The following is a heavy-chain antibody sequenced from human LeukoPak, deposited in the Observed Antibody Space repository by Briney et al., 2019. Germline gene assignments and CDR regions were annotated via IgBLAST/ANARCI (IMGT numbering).Heavy chain of an antibody. J-gene: IGHJ5*02. V-gene: IGHV4-61*02. CDR2: IYTSGNT. CDR3: AEDMVVPPYNWFDP. Sequence: MSSETLSLTCNVSGGSISSGNYYWSWIRQPAGKGLEWIGRIYTSGNTNYNPSLKSRVTISVDTSKNQFSLKLSSVTAADTAVYYCAEDMVVPPYNWFDPWGQGTLVTVSS. CDR1: GGSISSGNYY. D-gene: IGHD2-2*01.